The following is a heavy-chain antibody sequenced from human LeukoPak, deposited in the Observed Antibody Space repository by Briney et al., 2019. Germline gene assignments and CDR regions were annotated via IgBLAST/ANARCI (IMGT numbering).Heavy chain of an antibody. CDR2: IYSGGST. J-gene: IGHJ4*02. D-gene: IGHD2-21*02. CDR1: GFTVSSSY. V-gene: IGHV3-66*01. CDR3: ARAVTVVTRGGLVFDY. Sequence: PGGSLRLSCAATGFTVSSSYMSWVRQAPGKGLEWVSVIYSGGSTYYADSVKGRFTISRDNAKNSLFLQMNSLRDEDTSVYYCARAVTVVTRGGLVFDYWGQGTLVTVSS.